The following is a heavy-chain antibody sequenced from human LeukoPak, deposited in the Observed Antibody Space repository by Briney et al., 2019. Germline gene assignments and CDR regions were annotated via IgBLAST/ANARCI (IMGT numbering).Heavy chain of an antibody. CDR3: ASTFVGYCSGGSCYHITTSWYYFDY. CDR1: GGTFSSYA. Sequence: SVKVSCKASGGTFSSYAIGWVRQAPGQGLEWMGGIIPIFGTANYAQKFQGRVTITADESTSTAYMELSSLRSEDTAVYYCASTFVGYCSGGSCYHITTSWYYFDYWGQGTLVTVSS. J-gene: IGHJ4*02. CDR2: IIPIFGTA. D-gene: IGHD2-15*01. V-gene: IGHV1-69*01.